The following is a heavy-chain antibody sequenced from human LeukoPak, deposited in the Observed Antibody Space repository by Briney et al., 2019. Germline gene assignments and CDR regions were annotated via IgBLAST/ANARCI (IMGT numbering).Heavy chain of an antibody. V-gene: IGHV4-39*01. Sequence: TSEALSLTCTVSGGSISSSSYYWGWIRQPPGKGRDWIGSIYYSGSTYYNPSLKSRVTISVDTSKNQFSLKLSSVTAADTAVYYCARGNCGADCALDHGMDVWGQGTTVTVSS. J-gene: IGHJ6*02. CDR1: GGSISSSSYY. CDR2: IYYSGST. D-gene: IGHD2-21*02. CDR3: ARGNCGADCALDHGMDV.